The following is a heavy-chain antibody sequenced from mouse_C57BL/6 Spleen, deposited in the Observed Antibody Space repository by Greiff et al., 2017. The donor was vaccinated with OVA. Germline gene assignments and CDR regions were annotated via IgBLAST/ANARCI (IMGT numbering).Heavy chain of an antibody. D-gene: IGHD2-4*01. CDR3: ARSGYYDMWDY. CDR1: GYTFTSYW. V-gene: IGHV1-52*01. J-gene: IGHJ2*01. CDR2: IDPSDSET. Sequence: VKLQQPGAELVRPGSSVKLSCKASGYTFTSYWMHWVKQRPIQGLEWIGNIDPSDSETHYNQKFKDKATLTVDKSSSTAYMQLSSLTSEDSAVYYCARSGYYDMWDYWGQGTTLTVSS.